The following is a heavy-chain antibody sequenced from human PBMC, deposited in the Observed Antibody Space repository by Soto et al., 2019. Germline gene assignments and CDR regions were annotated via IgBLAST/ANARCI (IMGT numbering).Heavy chain of an antibody. CDR3: ARRGCSSTSCYEDFDY. CDR2: IYYSGST. Sequence: SETLSLTCTVSGGSISSYYWSWIRQPPGKGLEWIGYIYYSGSTNYNPSLKSRVTISVDTSKNQFSLKLSSVTAADTAVYYCARRGCSSTSCYEDFDYWGQGTLVTAPQ. CDR1: GGSISSYY. D-gene: IGHD2-2*01. V-gene: IGHV4-59*08. J-gene: IGHJ4*02.